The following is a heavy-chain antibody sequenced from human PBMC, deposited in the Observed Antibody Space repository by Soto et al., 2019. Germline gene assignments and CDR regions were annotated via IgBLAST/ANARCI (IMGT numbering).Heavy chain of an antibody. V-gene: IGHV4-61*08. CDR3: TRDSSSWNYFV. CDR1: GGSVSSGGYY. CDR2: IYDSGTT. D-gene: IGHD1-7*01. Sequence: SETLSLTCTVSGGSVSSGGYYWSWIRQPPGKGLEWIGYIYDSGTTYYNPSLKSRVTISLDTSRNQSSLRLSSLTAADTAMYYCTRDSSSWNYFVGGQGTLVTV. J-gene: IGHJ4*02.